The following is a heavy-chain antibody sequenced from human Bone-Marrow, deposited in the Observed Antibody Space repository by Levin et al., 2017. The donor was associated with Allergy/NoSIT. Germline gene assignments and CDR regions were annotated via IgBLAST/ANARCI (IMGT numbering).Heavy chain of an antibody. CDR2: INPNSGDT. Sequence: GESLKISGQASGYTFIDYFIHWVRLAPGQGLEWMGWINPNSGDTDSSQKFQGTVTMTRDTSISTAYMEVTSLTSNDTALYYCARISSAAFDMWGQGTVVTVSS. D-gene: IGHD6-19*01. CDR1: GYTFIDYF. CDR3: ARISSAAFDM. J-gene: IGHJ3*02. V-gene: IGHV1-2*02.